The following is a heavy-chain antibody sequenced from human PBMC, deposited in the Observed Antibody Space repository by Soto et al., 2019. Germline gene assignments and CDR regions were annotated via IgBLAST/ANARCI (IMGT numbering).Heavy chain of an antibody. V-gene: IGHV4-30-4*01. CDR3: ARGRDSSGYYPWYFDY. Sequence: SETLSLTCTVSGGSISSGDYYWSWIRQPLGKGLEWIGYIYYSGSTYYNPSLKSRVTISVDTSKNQFSLKLSSVTAADTVLYYCARGRDSSGYYPWYFDYWGQGTLVTVSS. D-gene: IGHD3-22*01. CDR2: IYYSGST. CDR1: GGSISSGDYY. J-gene: IGHJ4*02.